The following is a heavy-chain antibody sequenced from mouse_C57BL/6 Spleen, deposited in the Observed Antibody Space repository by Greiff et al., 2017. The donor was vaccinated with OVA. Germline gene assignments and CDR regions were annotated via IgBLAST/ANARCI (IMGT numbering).Heavy chain of an antibody. CDR2: IYPGDGDT. V-gene: IGHV1-80*01. D-gene: IGHD4-1*01. CDR3: ARTGRDAMDY. J-gene: IGHJ4*01. Sequence: LVESGAELVKPGASVKISCKASGYAFSSYWMNWVKQRPGKGLEWIGQIYPGDGDTNYNGKFKGKATLTADKSSSTAYMQLSSLTSEDSAVYFCARTGRDAMDYWGQGTSVTVSS. CDR1: GYAFSSYW.